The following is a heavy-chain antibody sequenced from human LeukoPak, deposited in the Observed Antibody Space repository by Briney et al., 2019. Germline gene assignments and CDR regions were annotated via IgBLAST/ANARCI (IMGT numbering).Heavy chain of an antibody. CDR1: GGSISSSSYY. CDR3: ARLNRYYGPGSLRLSYHYYYYYMDV. V-gene: IGHV4-39*07. J-gene: IGHJ6*03. D-gene: IGHD3-10*01. Sequence: PSETLSLTCTVSGGSISSSSYYWGWIRQPPGKGLEWIGSIYYSGSTYYNPSLKSRVTISVDTSKNQFSLKLSSVTAADTAVYYCARLNRYYGPGSLRLSYHYYYYYMDVWGKGTTVTISS. CDR2: IYYSGST.